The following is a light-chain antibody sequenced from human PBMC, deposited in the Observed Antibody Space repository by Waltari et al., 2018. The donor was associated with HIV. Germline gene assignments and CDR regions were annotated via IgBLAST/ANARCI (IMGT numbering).Light chain of an antibody. CDR1: NIGSKG. V-gene: IGLV3-21*02. CDR3: QVWDSSTDLRV. CDR2: DDS. J-gene: IGLJ2*01. Sequence: SYVLTQPPSVSVAPGQTARITCGGDNIGSKGVHWYQKKPSQAPVLVVDDDSDRPSGIPGRFSGSSSWNTATLTISRVEAGDEADFYCQVWDSSTDLRVFGGGTKLTVL.